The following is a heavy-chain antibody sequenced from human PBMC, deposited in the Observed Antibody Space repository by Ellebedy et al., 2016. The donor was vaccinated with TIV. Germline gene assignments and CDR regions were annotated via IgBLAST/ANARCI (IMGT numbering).Heavy chain of an antibody. J-gene: IGHJ4*02. D-gene: IGHD4-17*01. V-gene: IGHV4-61*03. CDR3: ARGSGDYSLSTKRPSPSPFDQ. CDR2: ISSSGST. Sequence: SETLSLTCTVSGYSVSSGSYYWSWIRQPPGKGLEWIGYISSSGSTNYNPSLKSRVTISVDTSKNHFSLKVSSVTAADTAIYYCARGSGDYSLSTKRPSPSPFDQWGQGALVTVSS. CDR1: GYSVSSGSYY.